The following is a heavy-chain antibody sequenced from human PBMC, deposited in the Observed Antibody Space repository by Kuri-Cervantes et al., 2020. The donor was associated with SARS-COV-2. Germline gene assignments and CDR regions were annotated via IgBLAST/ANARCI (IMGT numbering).Heavy chain of an antibody. CDR3: ARDSGDWTPDAFDI. V-gene: IGHV1-2*02. D-gene: IGHD2-21*02. CDR1: GYTFTGYY. J-gene: IGHJ3*02. CDR2: INPNSGGT. Sequence: ASVKVSCKASGYTFTGYYMHWVRQAPGQGLEWMGWINPNSGGTNYAQKFQGRVTMTRDTSISTAYTELSSLRYEDSATYYCARDSGDWTPDAFDIWGQGTMVTVSS.